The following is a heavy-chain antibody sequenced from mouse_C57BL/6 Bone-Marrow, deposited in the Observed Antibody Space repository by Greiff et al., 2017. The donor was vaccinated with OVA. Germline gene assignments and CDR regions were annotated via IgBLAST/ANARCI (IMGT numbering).Heavy chain of an antibody. J-gene: IGHJ1*03. V-gene: IGHV5-6*02. CDR2: ISSGGSYT. Sequence: EVKLVESGGDLVKPGGSLKLSCAASGFTFSSYGMSWVRQTPDKRLEWVATISSGGSYTYYPDSVKGRFTISRDNAKNTLYLQMSSLKSEDTAMYYCARHHYYGSSDGGYFDVWGTGTTVTVSS. CDR3: ARHHYYGSSDGGYFDV. CDR1: GFTFSSYG. D-gene: IGHD1-1*01.